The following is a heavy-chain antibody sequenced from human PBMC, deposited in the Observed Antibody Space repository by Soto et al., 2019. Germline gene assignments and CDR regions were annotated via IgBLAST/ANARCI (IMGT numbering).Heavy chain of an antibody. Sequence: QVQLVESGGGVVQPGRSLRLSCAASGFTFSSYGMHWVRQAPGKGLEWVAIIWYDGSNKYYADSVKGRFTISRDNSKNTLYLQMNSLSAEDTAVYYCARESGIVVAWADYCGQGILVTVSS. J-gene: IGHJ4*02. D-gene: IGHD1-26*01. V-gene: IGHV3-33*01. CDR2: IWYDGSNK. CDR1: GFTFSSYG. CDR3: ARESGIVVAWADY.